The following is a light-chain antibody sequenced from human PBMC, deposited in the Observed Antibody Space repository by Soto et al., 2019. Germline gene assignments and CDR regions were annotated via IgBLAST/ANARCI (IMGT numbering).Light chain of an antibody. CDR1: QRIGKW. CDR3: QHYNGH. J-gene: IGKJ4*01. CDR2: DAS. Sequence: DIQMTQSPSILSASVGDGVTITCRASQRIGKWWAWYQQKPGKAPKVLIYDASTFESGVPSRFSDGRSGTEFTLSISSLQPDDFATSYCQHYNGHFGGGTKVDIK. V-gene: IGKV1-5*01.